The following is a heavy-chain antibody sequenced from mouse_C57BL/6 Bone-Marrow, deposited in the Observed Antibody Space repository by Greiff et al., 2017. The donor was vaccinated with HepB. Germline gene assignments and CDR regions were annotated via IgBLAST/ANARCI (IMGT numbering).Heavy chain of an antibody. CDR1: GYSITSGYY. D-gene: IGHD1-1*01. CDR3: ARAIITTVVATPDY. V-gene: IGHV3-6*01. CDR2: ISYDGSN. Sequence: EVQLQQSGPGLVKPSQSLSLTCSVTGYSITSGYYWNWIRQFPGNKLEWMGYISYDGSNNYNPSLKNRISITRDTSKNQFFLKLNSVTTEDTATYYCARAIITTVVATPDYWGQGTNLTVSS. J-gene: IGHJ2*01.